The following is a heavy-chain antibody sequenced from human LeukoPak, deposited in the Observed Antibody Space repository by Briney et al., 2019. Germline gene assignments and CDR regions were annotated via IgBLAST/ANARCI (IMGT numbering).Heavy chain of an antibody. CDR1: GFTFSSYG. V-gene: IGHV3-48*03. CDR2: ISSSGSTV. J-gene: IGHJ1*01. CDR3: ARVNDYGDYGDFQH. Sequence: GGSLRLSRAASGFTFSSYGMNWVRQAPGKGLEWVSYISSSGSTVYYADSVKGRFTISRDNAKNSLYLQMNSLRAEDTAVYYCARVNDYGDYGDFQHWGQGTLVTVSS. D-gene: IGHD4-17*01.